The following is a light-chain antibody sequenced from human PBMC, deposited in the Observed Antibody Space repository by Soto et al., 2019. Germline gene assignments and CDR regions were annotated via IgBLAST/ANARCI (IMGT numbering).Light chain of an antibody. CDR1: QSIRSW. CDR3: QQYNSYWT. V-gene: IGKV1-5*01. Sequence: DIQMTQSPSTLSAPVGDRVTITCRASQSIRSWLAWYLQKPGKAPKLLIYDASSLDSGVPSRFSGSGSGTEFTLTISSLQPDDFATYYCQQYNSYWTFGQGTKV. J-gene: IGKJ1*01. CDR2: DAS.